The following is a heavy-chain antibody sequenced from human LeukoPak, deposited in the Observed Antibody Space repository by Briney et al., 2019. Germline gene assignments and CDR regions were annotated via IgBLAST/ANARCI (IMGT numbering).Heavy chain of an antibody. J-gene: IGHJ3*02. Sequence: PGGSLRLSCAASGFTFSSYSMNWVRQAPGKGLEWVSSISSSSSYIYYADSVKGRFTISRDNAKNSLYLQMNSLRAEDTAVYYCASPRYGDYEDAFDIWGQGTMVTVSS. CDR1: GFTFSSYS. V-gene: IGHV3-21*01. CDR2: ISSSSSYI. D-gene: IGHD4-17*01. CDR3: ASPRYGDYEDAFDI.